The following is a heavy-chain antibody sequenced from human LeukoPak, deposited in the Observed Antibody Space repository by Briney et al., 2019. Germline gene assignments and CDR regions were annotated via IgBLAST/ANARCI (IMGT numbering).Heavy chain of an antibody. CDR2: INHSGST. D-gene: IGHD3-10*01. V-gene: IGHV4-34*01. CDR3: ARSLVLWFGELSYYMDV. Sequence: SETLSLTCAVYGGSFSGYYWSWIRQPPGKGLEWIGEINHSGSTNYNPSLKSRVTISVDTSKSQFSLKLSSVTAADTAVYYCARSLVLWFGELSYYMDVWGKGTTVTVSS. CDR1: GGSFSGYY. J-gene: IGHJ6*03.